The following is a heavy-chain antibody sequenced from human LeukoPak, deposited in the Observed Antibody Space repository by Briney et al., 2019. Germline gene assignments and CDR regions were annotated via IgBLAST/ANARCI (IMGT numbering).Heavy chain of an antibody. Sequence: GGSLRLSCAASGFTFSSYGMHWVRQAPGKGLEWVAVIWYDGSNKYYADSVKGRFTISRDNSKNTLYLQMNSLRAEDTAVYYCAREQQLAPSDYYGRDVWAKGTTVTVPS. D-gene: IGHD6-13*01. CDR1: GFTFSSYG. V-gene: IGHV3-33*01. J-gene: IGHJ6*04. CDR2: IWYDGSNK. CDR3: AREQQLAPSDYYGRDV.